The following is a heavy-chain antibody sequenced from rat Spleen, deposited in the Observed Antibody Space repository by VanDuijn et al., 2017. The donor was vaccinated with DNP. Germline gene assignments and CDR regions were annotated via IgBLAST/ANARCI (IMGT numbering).Heavy chain of an antibody. Sequence: SLSLTCSVTGYSITSNYWGWIRKFPGNKMEYIGHISYSGSTNYNPSLKSRFSITRDTSKNQFFLQLNSVTTEDTATYYCARWSRYFDYWGQGVMVTVSS. J-gene: IGHJ2*01. CDR3: ARWSRYFDY. CDR2: ISYSGST. V-gene: IGHV3-1*01. CDR1: GYSITSNY.